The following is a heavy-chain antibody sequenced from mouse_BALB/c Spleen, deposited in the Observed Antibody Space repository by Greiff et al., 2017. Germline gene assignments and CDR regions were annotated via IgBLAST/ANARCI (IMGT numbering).Heavy chain of an antibody. J-gene: IGHJ2*01. CDR3: TREVGRAFDY. CDR1: GYTFTDYE. V-gene: IGHV1-15*01. CDR2: IDPETGGT. Sequence: LVESGAELVRPGASVTLSCKASGYTFTDYEMHWVKQTPVHGLEWIGAIDPETGGTAYNQKFKGKATLTADKSSSTAYMELRSLTSEDSAVYYCTREVGRAFDYWGQGTTLTVSS. D-gene: IGHD1-1*02.